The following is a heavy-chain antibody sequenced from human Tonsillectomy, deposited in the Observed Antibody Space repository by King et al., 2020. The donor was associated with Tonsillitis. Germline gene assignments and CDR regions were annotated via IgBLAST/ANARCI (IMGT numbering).Heavy chain of an antibody. CDR3: ANTFDIVVVPAAMGLRWFDP. V-gene: IGHV3-23*04. CDR1: GFTFSSYA. CDR2: ISGSGGST. Sequence: VQLVESGGGLVQPGGSLRLSCADSGFTFSSYAMSWVRQAPGRGLEWGSVISGSGGSTYYADSVKGRFTISRDNSKNTLYLQMSSLRAEDTAVYYCANTFDIVVVPAAMGLRWFDPWGQGTLVTVSS. J-gene: IGHJ5*02. D-gene: IGHD2-2*01.